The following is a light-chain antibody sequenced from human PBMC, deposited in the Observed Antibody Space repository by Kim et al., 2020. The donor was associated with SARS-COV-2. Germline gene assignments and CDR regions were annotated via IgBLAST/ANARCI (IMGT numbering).Light chain of an antibody. CDR1: STNIGNNY. CDR3: GTWDSSLSAGV. V-gene: IGLV1-51*01. J-gene: IGLJ2*01. CDR2: DNN. Sequence: GQKLTISCSGSSTNIGNNYVSWHQQLPETAPKPLIYDNNKRPSGIPDRFSGSKSGTSATLGITGLQTGDEADYYCGTWDSSLSAGVFGGGTQLTVL.